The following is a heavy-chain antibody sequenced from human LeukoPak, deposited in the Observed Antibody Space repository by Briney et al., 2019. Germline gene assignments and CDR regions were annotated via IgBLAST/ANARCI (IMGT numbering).Heavy chain of an antibody. CDR1: GFTFSSYT. Sequence: GGSPRLSCAASGFTFSSYTMNWVRQAPGKGLEWVSSISSSSSYIYYADSVKGRFTISRDNAKNSLYLQMNSLRAEDTAVYYCARAEGSNYYYYMDVWGKGTTVTISS. D-gene: IGHD3/OR15-3a*01. CDR2: ISSSSSYI. J-gene: IGHJ6*03. V-gene: IGHV3-21*01. CDR3: ARAEGSNYYYYMDV.